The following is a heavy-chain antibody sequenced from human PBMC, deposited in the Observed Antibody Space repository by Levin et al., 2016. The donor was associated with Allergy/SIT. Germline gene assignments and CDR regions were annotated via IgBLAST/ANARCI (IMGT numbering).Heavy chain of an antibody. CDR2: ISPNSGSA. D-gene: IGHD2-2*02. J-gene: IGHJ4*02. Sequence: ASVKVSCKASGYTFNNYYMHWVRRAPGQGLEWMGIISPNSGSASYAQKFQGRVTMTRDTSTSTVYMELSSLRYEDTAVYYCATTFPHCSTTRCYTFDYWGQGTLVTVSS. V-gene: IGHV1-46*02. CDR1: GYTFNNYY. CDR3: ATTFPHCSTTRCYTFDY.